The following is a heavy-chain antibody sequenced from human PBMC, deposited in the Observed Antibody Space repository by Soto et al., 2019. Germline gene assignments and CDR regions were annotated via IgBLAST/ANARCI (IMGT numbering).Heavy chain of an antibody. CDR3: ASRVYGAPL. Sequence: QLQLQESGPGLVKPSETLSLTCTVSGGSISSSSYYWGWIRQPPGKGLEWIGSVYSGGSTYYNPPHKSRVTISADMSKNQSSLNLSAVTAAVPAVYSCASRVYGAPLWGQGTLVTVSS. D-gene: IGHD3-16*01. CDR1: GGSISSSSYY. V-gene: IGHV4-39*01. CDR2: VYSGGST. J-gene: IGHJ4*02.